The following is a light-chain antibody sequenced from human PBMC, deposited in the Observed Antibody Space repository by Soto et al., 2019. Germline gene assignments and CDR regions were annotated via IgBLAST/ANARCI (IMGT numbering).Light chain of an antibody. CDR2: DAS. CDR1: QSVTRY. J-gene: IGKJ5*01. CDR3: QQRDTWPIT. Sequence: EIVLTQSPATLSLSPWERATLSCRASQSVTRYLAWYQQKPGQAPRFLMFDASNRATGVPARFSGSGSGTDFTLTISSLEPEDFAVYYCQQRDTWPITFGQGTRLEIK. V-gene: IGKV3-11*01.